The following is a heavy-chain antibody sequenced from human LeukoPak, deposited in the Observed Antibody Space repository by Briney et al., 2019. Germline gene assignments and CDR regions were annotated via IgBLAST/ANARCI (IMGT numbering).Heavy chain of an antibody. J-gene: IGHJ4*02. V-gene: IGHV3-53*01. D-gene: IGHD1-1*01. CDR2: IYSGGFT. CDR1: GFTVSDNY. Sequence: GGSLRLSCAASGFTVSDNYMSWVRQAPGKGLEWVSVIYSGGFTYYADSVKGRFTISRDNSKNTLYLQMNSLRAEDTAVHYCAKTGNPPTGDYWGQGTLVSVSS. CDR3: AKTGNPPTGDY.